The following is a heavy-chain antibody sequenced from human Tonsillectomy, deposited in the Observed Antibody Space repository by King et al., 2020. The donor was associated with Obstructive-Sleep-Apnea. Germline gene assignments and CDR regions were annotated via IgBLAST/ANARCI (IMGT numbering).Heavy chain of an antibody. V-gene: IGHV3-48*04. CDR2: IISSSTT. Sequence: VQLVESGGGLVQPGGSLRLSCAASGFTFSSYSMNWVRQAPGKGLVGVSYIISSSTTYYADSVKGRFTISRDNAKNSLYLQMNSLRAEDTAVYYCARLRLPDYWGQGTLVTVSS. J-gene: IGHJ4*02. CDR1: GFTFSSYS. CDR3: ARLRLPDY.